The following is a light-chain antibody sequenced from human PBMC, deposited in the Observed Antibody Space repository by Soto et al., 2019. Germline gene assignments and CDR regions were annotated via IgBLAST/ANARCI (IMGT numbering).Light chain of an antibody. CDR3: QQYNSYWT. V-gene: IGKV1-5*03. CDR1: QTIDSW. Sequence: DIQMTQSPSTLSASVGDRVTITCRASQTIDSWLAWYQQRPGKPPKLLIYKASSLERGVPSRFSGSGSGTEFTLTISSLQPDDFATYYCQQYNSYWTFGQGTKVDIK. CDR2: KAS. J-gene: IGKJ1*01.